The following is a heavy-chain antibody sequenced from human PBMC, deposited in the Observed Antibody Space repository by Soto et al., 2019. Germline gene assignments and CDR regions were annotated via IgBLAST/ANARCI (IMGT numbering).Heavy chain of an antibody. CDR2: IIPILGIA. Sequence: QVQLVQSGAEVKKPGSSVKVSCKASGGTFSSYTISWVRQAPGQGLEGMGRIIPILGIANYAQKFQGRDTITADKSTSTAYMELSSLRSEDPAVYYCARVRGTGYSFSSGLDYWGQGTLVTVSS. J-gene: IGHJ4*02. V-gene: IGHV1-69*02. D-gene: IGHD3-9*01. CDR3: ARVRGTGYSFSSGLDY. CDR1: GGTFSSYT.